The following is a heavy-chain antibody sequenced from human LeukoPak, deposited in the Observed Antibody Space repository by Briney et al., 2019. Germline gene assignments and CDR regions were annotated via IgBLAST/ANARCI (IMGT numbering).Heavy chain of an antibody. Sequence: SVKVSCKASGGTFSSYAISWVRQAPGQGLEWMGRIIPIFGIANYAQKFQGRVTITADKSTSTAYMELSSLRSEDTAVYYCVCGYSSGWEYFDYWGQGTLVTVSS. V-gene: IGHV1-69*04. CDR2: IIPIFGIA. J-gene: IGHJ4*02. D-gene: IGHD6-19*01. CDR3: VCGYSSGWEYFDY. CDR1: GGTFSSYA.